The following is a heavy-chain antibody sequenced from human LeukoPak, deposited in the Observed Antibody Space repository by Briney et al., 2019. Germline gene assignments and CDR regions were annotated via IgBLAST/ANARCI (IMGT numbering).Heavy chain of an antibody. Sequence: SETLSLTCTVSGGSISSYYWSWIRQPPGKGLEWIGYIYYSGSTNYNPSLKSRVTMSVDTSKNQFSLKLSSVTAADTAVYYCARSSGWGPPGDYDAFDIWGQGTMVTVSS. CDR1: GGSISSYY. V-gene: IGHV4-59*08. J-gene: IGHJ3*02. CDR2: IYYSGST. D-gene: IGHD6-19*01. CDR3: ARSSGWGPPGDYDAFDI.